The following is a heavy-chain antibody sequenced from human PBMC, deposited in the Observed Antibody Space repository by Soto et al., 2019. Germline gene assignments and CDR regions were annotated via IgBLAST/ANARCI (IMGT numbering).Heavy chain of an antibody. CDR3: ARDYFDSSGYLAPLDY. D-gene: IGHD3-22*01. J-gene: IGHJ4*02. CDR1: GFTFSSYA. V-gene: IGHV3-30-3*01. CDR2: ISYDGSNK. Sequence: GGSLRLSCAASGFTFSSYAMHWVRQAPGKGLEWVAVISYDGSNKYYADSVKGRFTISRDNSKNTLYLQMNSLRAEDTAVYYCARDYFDSSGYLAPLDYWGQGTLVTVSS.